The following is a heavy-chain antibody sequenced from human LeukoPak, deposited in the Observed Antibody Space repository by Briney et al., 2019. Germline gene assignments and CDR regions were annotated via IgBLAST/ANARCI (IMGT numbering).Heavy chain of an antibody. CDR3: ARVSTAALQPGND. V-gene: IGHV1-2*02. D-gene: IGHD6-6*01. CDR2: INPNSGGT. Sequence: GASVKVSCKASGYTFISYYMHWVRQAPGQGLEWMGWINPNSGGTNYAQKFQGRVTMTRDTSISTAYMELSRLRSDDTAVYYCARVSTAALQPGNDWGQGTLVTVSS. J-gene: IGHJ4*02. CDR1: GYTFISYY.